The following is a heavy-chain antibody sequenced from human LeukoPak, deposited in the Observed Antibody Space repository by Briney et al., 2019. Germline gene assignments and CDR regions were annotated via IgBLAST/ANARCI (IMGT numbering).Heavy chain of an antibody. CDR1: GGSISDYY. V-gene: IGHV4-4*07. CDR3: ARSSNGWYEVEY. CDR2: IYSTGSA. Sequence: PSETLSLTCNVSGGSISDYYWNWIRQPAGKGLEWIGRIYSTGSAKYNPSLKSRVTMSVDTSKNQFSLKLTSVTAADTAIYYCARSSNGWYEVEYWGQGTLVTVSS. J-gene: IGHJ4*02. D-gene: IGHD6-19*01.